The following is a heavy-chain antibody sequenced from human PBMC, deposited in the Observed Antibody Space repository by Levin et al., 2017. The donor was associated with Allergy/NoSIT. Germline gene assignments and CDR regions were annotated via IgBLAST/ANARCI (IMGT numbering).Heavy chain of an antibody. D-gene: IGHD6-19*01. CDR1: GFPFNTYA. Sequence: GGSLRLSCAASGFPFNTYALSWVRQAPGKGLEWVSVISGSGGHTSYADSVKGRFTISRDSSKNTVNLHMNSLRADDTAVYYCAKDRYCSYTACYGGWGGYRDDGDSVRGAFTTARESVKNQVNVHMNSLRADDTAVYCCAKDRYCSYTACYGGWGHWGQGSLVTVSS. J-gene: IGHJ1*01. CDR3: AKDRYCSYTACYGGWGGYRDDGDSVRGAFTTARESVKNQVNVHMNSLRADDTAVYCCAKDRYCSYTACYGGWGH. CDR2: ISGSGGHT. V-gene: IGHV3-23*01.